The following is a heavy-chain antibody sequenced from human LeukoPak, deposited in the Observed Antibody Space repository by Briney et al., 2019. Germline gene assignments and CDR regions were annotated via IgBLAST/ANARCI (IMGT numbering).Heavy chain of an antibody. V-gene: IGHV3-23*01. Sequence: GRSLRLSCAASGFTFTNYALSWVRQTPGKGLQWVSVISSRGGTTYYADSVKGRFAISRDKSKNTLYLQMNSLGAEDTAVYYCAKGYADYGMTVFDYWGQGTLVTVSS. CDR3: AKGYADYGMTVFDY. CDR2: ISSRGGTT. J-gene: IGHJ4*02. D-gene: IGHD4-17*01. CDR1: GFTFTNYA.